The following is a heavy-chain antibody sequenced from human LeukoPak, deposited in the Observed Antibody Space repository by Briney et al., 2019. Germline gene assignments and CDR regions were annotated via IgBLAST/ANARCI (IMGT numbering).Heavy chain of an antibody. CDR1: GFTFSSYG. J-gene: IGHJ4*02. Sequence: GGSLRLSCAASGFTFSSYGMHWVRQAPDKGLEWVAFIGRDGSNKYYADPVKGRFTMSRDQSKNTVYLQMNSLRGEDTALYYCVKQSFTNWGQGTLVAVSS. V-gene: IGHV3-30*02. CDR2: IGRDGSNK. D-gene: IGHD2-2*01. CDR3: VKQSFTN.